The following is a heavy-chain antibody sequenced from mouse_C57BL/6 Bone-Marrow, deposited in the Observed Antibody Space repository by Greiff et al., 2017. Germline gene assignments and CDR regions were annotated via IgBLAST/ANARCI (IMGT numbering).Heavy chain of an antibody. V-gene: IGHV3-8*01. J-gene: IGHJ2*01. CDR3: ARRRLRRAYYFDY. CDR2: ISYSGST. Sequence: EVQLQQSGPGLAKPSQTLSLTCSVTGYSITSDYWNWIRKFPGNKLEYMGYISYSGSTYYNPSLKSRISITRGTSKNQYYLQLNSVTTEDTTTYYCARRRLRRAYYFDYWGQGTTLTVSS. D-gene: IGHD2-4*01. CDR1: GYSITSDY.